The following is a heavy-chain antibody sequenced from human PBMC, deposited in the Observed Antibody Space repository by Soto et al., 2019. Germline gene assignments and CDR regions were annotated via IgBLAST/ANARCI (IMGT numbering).Heavy chain of an antibody. CDR2: ISGNGAST. CDR1: GFTFSSYA. V-gene: IGHV3-23*01. Sequence: EMQLLESGGGLVQPGGSLRLSCAASGFTFSSYAMTWVRQAPGKGLEWVSGISGNGASTYSADSVKGRFIISRDNSKNTLYLQMHSLRAEDTAVYYCAKDRGSGSTSWYNGWFDPWGQGTLVTVSS. D-gene: IGHD2-2*02. CDR3: AKDRGSGSTSWYNGWFDP. J-gene: IGHJ5*02.